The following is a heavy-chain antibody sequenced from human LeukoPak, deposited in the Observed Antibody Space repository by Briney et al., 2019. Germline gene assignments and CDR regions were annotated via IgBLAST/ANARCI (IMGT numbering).Heavy chain of an antibody. D-gene: IGHD6-6*01. J-gene: IGHJ4*02. CDR3: ARGIDYSSSPFDY. Sequence: SQTLSLTCTVSGDSISSGAYYWSWVRQPPGKGLEWIGYIYHSGSTYSNPSLKSRLTISVDRSKNHFSLNLSSVTAADTAVYYCARGIDYSSSPFDYWGQGTLVTVSS. CDR2: IYHSGST. CDR1: GDSISSGAYY. V-gene: IGHV4-30-2*01.